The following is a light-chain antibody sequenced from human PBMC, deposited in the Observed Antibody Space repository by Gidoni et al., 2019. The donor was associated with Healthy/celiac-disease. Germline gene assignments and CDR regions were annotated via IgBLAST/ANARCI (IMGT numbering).Light chain of an antibody. CDR2: KDS. J-gene: IGLJ2*01. Sequence: SYELPQPPSVSVSPGQTARSTCSGDALPKQYAYWYQQKPGQAPVLVIYKDSERPSGIPARFSGSSSGTTVTLTISGVQAEDEADDYCQSADSSGTYVVFGGGTKLTVL. V-gene: IGLV3-25*03. CDR3: QSADSSGTYVV. CDR1: ALPKQY.